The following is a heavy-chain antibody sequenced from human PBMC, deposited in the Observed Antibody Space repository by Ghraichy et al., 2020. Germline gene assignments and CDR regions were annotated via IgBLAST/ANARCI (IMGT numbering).Heavy chain of an antibody. V-gene: IGHV4-34*01. Sequence: SETLSLTCAVYGGSFSGYYWSWIRQPPGKGLEWIGEINHSGSTNYNPSLKSRVTISVDTSKNQFSLKLSSVTAADTAVYYCARATPDYDSSGYAVDYWGQGTLVTVSS. D-gene: IGHD3-22*01. CDR1: GGSFSGYY. CDR3: ARATPDYDSSGYAVDY. CDR2: INHSGST. J-gene: IGHJ4*02.